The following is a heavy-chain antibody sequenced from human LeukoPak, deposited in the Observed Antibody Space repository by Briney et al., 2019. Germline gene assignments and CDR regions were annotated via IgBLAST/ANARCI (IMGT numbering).Heavy chain of an antibody. D-gene: IGHD1-1*01. CDR2: INPSGGST. Sequence: ASVKVSCKASGYTFTSYYMHWVRQAPGQGLEWMGIINPSGGSTSYAQKFQGRVTMTTDTSTSTAYMELRSLRSDDTAVYYCARDWNDDNYYYYYGMDVWGQGTTVTVSS. CDR1: GYTFTSYY. V-gene: IGHV1-46*01. CDR3: ARDWNDDNYYYYYGMDV. J-gene: IGHJ6*02.